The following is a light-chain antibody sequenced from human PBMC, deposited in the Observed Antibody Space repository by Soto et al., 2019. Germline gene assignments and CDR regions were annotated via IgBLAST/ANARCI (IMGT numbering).Light chain of an antibody. J-gene: IGKJ4*01. V-gene: IGKV3-15*01. CDR2: GAS. CDR3: QQYNYWPPLT. CDR1: QTINSD. Sequence: EIVMTQSPATLSVSPGERATLSCRASQTINSDLAWYQQKPGQAPRLLIYGASTRATGIPARFSGSGSGTELTLTISSLQSEDFAVYYCQQYNYWPPLTFGGGTKVEIK.